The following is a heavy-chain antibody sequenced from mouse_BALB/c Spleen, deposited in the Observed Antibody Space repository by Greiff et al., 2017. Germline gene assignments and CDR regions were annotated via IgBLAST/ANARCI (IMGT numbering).Heavy chain of an antibody. CDR2: IRDGGSYT. CDR3: ARAFITTVVGAMDY. V-gene: IGHV5-4*02. Sequence: EVQGVESGGGLVKPGGSLKLSCAASGFTFSDYYMYWVRQTPEKRLEWVATIRDGGSYTYYPDSVKGRFTISRDNAKNNLYLQMSSLKSEDTAMYYCARAFITTVVGAMDYWGQGTSVTVSS. D-gene: IGHD1-1*01. J-gene: IGHJ4*01. CDR1: GFTFSDYY.